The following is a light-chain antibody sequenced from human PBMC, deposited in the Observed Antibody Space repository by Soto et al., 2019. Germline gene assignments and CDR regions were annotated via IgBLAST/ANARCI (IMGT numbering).Light chain of an antibody. CDR3: QQSYNTPRT. J-gene: IGKJ1*01. V-gene: IGKV1-39*01. Sequence: DIQMTQSPSSLSASVGDRVTITCRASQSINSYLNWYQQKPGKAPNLLIYAASNLQSGVPSRFSGSGSRTDFTLTISSLQPEDFATYYCQQSYNTPRTFGQGTQVEIK. CDR2: AAS. CDR1: QSINSY.